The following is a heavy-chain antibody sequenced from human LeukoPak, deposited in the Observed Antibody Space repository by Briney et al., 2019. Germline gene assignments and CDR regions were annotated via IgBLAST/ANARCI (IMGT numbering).Heavy chain of an antibody. J-gene: IGHJ4*02. V-gene: IGHV1-69*13. CDR1: GGTFSSYA. CDR3: ASTRGMTTVTYFYLDY. D-gene: IGHD4-17*01. CDR2: IIPIFGTA. Sequence: GASVKVSCKDSGGTFSSYAISWVRQAPGQGLEWMGGIIPIFGTANYAQKFQGRVTITADESTSTAYMELSSLRSEDTAVYYCASTRGMTTVTYFYLDYWGQGTLVTVSS.